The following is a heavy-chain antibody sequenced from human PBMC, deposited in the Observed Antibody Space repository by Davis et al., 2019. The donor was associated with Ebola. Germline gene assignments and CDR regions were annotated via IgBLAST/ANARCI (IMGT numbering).Heavy chain of an antibody. Sequence: GESLKISCAASGFTFSSYWMHWVRQAPGKGLVWVSRINSDGSSTSYADSVKGRFTISRHNSKNTLYLQMNSLRAEDTAVYYCARIWLYGMDVWGQGTTVTVSS. V-gene: IGHV3-74*01. CDR2: INSDGSST. D-gene: IGHD6-19*01. CDR1: GFTFSSYW. CDR3: ARIWLYGMDV. J-gene: IGHJ6*02.